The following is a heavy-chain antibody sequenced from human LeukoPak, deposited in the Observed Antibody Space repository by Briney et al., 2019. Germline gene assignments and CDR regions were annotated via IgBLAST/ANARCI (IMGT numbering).Heavy chain of an antibody. J-gene: IGHJ4*02. CDR1: GYSFSSKW. D-gene: IGHD3-10*02. Sequence: GESLKISCKGSGYSFSSKWIGWVRQMPGKGLEWMGIIYPGDSDTRYSPSFQGQVTISADKSISTAYLQWSSLKVSDTAMYYCARLVVRGVIMYYFDYWGQGSLVTVSS. CDR2: IYPGDSDT. CDR3: ARLVVRGVIMYYFDY. V-gene: IGHV5-51*01.